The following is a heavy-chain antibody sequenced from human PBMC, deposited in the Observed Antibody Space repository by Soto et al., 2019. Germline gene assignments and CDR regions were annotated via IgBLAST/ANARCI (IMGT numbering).Heavy chain of an antibody. J-gene: IGHJ6*03. CDR3: AAYYLYGSGSYYKSYYYYMDV. CDR2: INAGNGNT. D-gene: IGHD3-10*01. Sequence: ASVKVSCKASGYTFTSYAMHWVRQAPGQRLEWMGWINAGNGNTKYSQKFQGRVTITRDTSASTAYMELSSLRSEDTAVYYCAAYYLYGSGSYYKSYYYYMDVWGKGTTVTVSS. CDR1: GYTFTSYA. V-gene: IGHV1-3*01.